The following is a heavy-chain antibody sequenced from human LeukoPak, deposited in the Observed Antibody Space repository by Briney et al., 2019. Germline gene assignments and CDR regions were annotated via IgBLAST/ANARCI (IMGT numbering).Heavy chain of an antibody. V-gene: IGHV3-30*18. CDR1: GFTFSSYG. CDR3: VKDSLSSRLRYFES. J-gene: IGHJ4*02. Sequence: GGSLRLSCAASGFTFSSYGMHWVRQAPGKGLEWVAVISSDGSRKYFADSVKGRFTISRDNSKNTLFLQMNSLRADDTAVYYCVKDSLSSRLRYFESWGQGTLVTVSS. CDR2: ISSDGSRK. D-gene: IGHD2-15*01.